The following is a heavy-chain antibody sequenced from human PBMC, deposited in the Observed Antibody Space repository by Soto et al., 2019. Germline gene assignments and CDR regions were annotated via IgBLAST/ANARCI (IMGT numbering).Heavy chain of an antibody. D-gene: IGHD3-10*01. CDR3: ARVLYYGSGSYSPYGMDV. V-gene: IGHV1-69*01. CDR2: VSPPFRTS. CDR1: GVSFNNNG. Sequence: QVQLVQSGAEVKKPGSSVKVSCKTSGVSFNNNGIGWVRQAPGHGLEWMGGVSPPFRTSNYARKFQGRISIIADASTGTVNMELSSLTSEDTAQSYCARVLYYGSGSYSPYGMDVWGQGTTVTVSS. J-gene: IGHJ6*02.